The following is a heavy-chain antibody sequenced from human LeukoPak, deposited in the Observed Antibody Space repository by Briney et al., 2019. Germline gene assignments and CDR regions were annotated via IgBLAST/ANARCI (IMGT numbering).Heavy chain of an antibody. J-gene: IGHJ4*02. CDR2: IYPSDSDT. CDR1: GYSFTSNW. CDR3: ARHKRSLPYDF. D-gene: IGHD3-3*01. V-gene: IGHV5-51*01. Sequence: GESLKIPCQSSGYSFTSNWIGWVRQMPGKGLEWMGIIYPSDSDTRYSPSFQGQVTISADKSINTAYLQWSSLKASDTAMYYCARHKRSLPYDFWGQGTLVTVSS.